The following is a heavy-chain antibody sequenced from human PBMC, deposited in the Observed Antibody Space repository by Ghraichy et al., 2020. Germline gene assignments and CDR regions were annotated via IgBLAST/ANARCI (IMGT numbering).Heavy chain of an antibody. J-gene: IGHJ6*02. Sequence: GGSLRLSCAASGFTFDDYAMHWVRQAPGKGLEWVSGISWNSGSIGYADSVKGRFTISRDNAKNSLYLQMNSLRAEDTALYYCAKADVLVVVAATPAYNGMDVWGQGTTVTVSS. D-gene: IGHD2-15*01. V-gene: IGHV3-9*01. CDR2: ISWNSGSI. CDR1: GFTFDDYA. CDR3: AKADVLVVVAATPAYNGMDV.